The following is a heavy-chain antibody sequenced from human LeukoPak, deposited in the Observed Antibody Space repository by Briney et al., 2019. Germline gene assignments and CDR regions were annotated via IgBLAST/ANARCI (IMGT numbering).Heavy chain of an antibody. Sequence: GASVKVSCKASGGTFSSYAISWVRQAPGQGLEWMGGIIPIFCTANYAQKFQGRVTITTDESTSTAYMELSSLRSEDTAVYYCARSPTSSTPPYFDYWGQGTLVTVSS. J-gene: IGHJ4*02. D-gene: IGHD6-13*01. CDR1: GGTFSSYA. V-gene: IGHV1-69*05. CDR2: IIPIFCTA. CDR3: ARSPTSSTPPYFDY.